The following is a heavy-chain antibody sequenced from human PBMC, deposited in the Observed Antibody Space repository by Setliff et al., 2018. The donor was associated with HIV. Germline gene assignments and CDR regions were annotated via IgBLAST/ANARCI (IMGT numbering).Heavy chain of an antibody. CDR2: IKQDGSEK. D-gene: IGHD3-22*01. Sequence: LRLSCAASGFTFSNYWMSWVRQAPGKGLEWVANIKQDGSEKYYVDSVKGRFTISRDNAKNSLYLQMNSLRAEDTAVYYCARGDFYDSSGYFTDAFDIWGQGTMVTVSS. CDR1: GFTFSNYW. CDR3: ARGDFYDSSGYFTDAFDI. V-gene: IGHV3-7*03. J-gene: IGHJ3*02.